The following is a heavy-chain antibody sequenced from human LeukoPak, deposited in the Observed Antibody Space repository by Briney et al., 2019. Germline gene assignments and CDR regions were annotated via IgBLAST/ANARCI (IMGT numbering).Heavy chain of an antibody. CDR2: ISGSGGST. J-gene: IGHJ4*02. CDR3: AKGVGIAAAGDYFDY. CDR1: GFTFSSYA. Sequence: SGGSLRLSCAASGFTFSSYAMSWVRQAPGKGLEWVSAISGSGGSTYYADSVKGRFTISRDNSKNTLYLQMNSLRAEDTAVYYWAKGVGIAAAGDYFDYWGQGTLVTVSS. V-gene: IGHV3-23*01. D-gene: IGHD6-13*01.